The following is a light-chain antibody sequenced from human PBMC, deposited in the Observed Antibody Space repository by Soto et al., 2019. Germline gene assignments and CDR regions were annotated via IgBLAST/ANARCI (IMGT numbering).Light chain of an antibody. CDR2: AAS. CDR1: QTINTY. J-gene: IGKJ3*01. V-gene: IGKV1-39*01. CDR3: QQCYRAPLS. Sequence: DIQMTQSPSSLSASVGDRVTITCRASQTINTYLNWYQQKPGKAPKLLIHAASSLQSGVPSRFSGSGSGTDFTLTISSLQPEDFATYYCQQCYRAPLSFGRGTKVDI.